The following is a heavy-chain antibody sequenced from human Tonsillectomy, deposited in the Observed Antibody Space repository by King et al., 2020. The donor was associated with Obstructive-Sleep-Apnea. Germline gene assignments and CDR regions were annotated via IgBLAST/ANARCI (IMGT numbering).Heavy chain of an antibody. V-gene: IGHV4-59*01. Sequence: LQLQESGPGLVKPSETLSLTCTVSGGSISSYYWSWLRPPPGKGLEWIGYIYYSGSTNYNPSLKSRVTISVDMSKNQFSLKLSSVTAADTAVYYCARDRGGYCSGGSCYPDAFDIWGQGTMVTVSS. CDR3: ARDRGGYCSGGSCYPDAFDI. J-gene: IGHJ3*02. D-gene: IGHD2-15*01. CDR2: IYYSGST. CDR1: GGSISSYY.